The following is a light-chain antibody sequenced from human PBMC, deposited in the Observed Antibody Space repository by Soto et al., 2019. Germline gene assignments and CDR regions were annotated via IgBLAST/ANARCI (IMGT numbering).Light chain of an antibody. Sequence: IPLTQSPSSLSASVGDTVTITCRASQGVGSYLAWYQQKPGTAPKLLIYVTSTLQSGVPSRFSGSGSGTDFTLTISSLQPEDFATYYCQQHNSYPLTFGGGTKVEIK. CDR3: QQHNSYPLT. J-gene: IGKJ4*01. V-gene: IGKV1-9*01. CDR2: VTS. CDR1: QGVGSY.